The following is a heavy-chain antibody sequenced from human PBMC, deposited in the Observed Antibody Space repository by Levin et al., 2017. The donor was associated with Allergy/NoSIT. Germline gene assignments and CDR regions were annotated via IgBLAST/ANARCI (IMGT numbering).Heavy chain of an antibody. D-gene: IGHD6-13*01. Sequence: PGGSLRLSCAASGFTFDDYAMHWVRQAPGKGLEWVSSISWNSHKIDYADSVKGRFTISRDTAKNSLFLQMNSLTAEDTALYYCAKGAAAAGDLFDYWGQGTLVNVSS. CDR3: AKGAAAAGDLFDY. V-gene: IGHV3-9*01. J-gene: IGHJ4*02. CDR1: GFTFDDYA. CDR2: ISWNSHKI.